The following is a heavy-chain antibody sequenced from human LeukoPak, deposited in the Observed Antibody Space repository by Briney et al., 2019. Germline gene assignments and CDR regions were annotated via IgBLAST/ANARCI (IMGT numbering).Heavy chain of an antibody. Sequence: GGSLRLSCAASGFTFTNYWMFWVRQAPGKGLVWVSGINPDGSTTTYADSVKGRFTISRENAKSTLYVHMNILRVEDTAVYYCARGRYGDYHWGQGILVTVSS. V-gene: IGHV3-74*01. D-gene: IGHD4-17*01. J-gene: IGHJ4*02. CDR3: ARGRYGDYH. CDR2: INPDGSTT. CDR1: GFTFTNYW.